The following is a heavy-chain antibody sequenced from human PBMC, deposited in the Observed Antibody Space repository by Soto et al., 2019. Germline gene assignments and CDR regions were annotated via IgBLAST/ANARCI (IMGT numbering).Heavy chain of an antibody. J-gene: IGHJ4*02. CDR2: INWNDDK. CDR1: GFSLSSTGVG. Sequence: QITLKESGPTLVKVTQTVTLTCTFSGFSLSSTGVGVGWIRQPPGKALEGLALINWNDDKRYNPSLKSRLTITKDTSKNQVVLTMTNMDPVDTAAYYCARSGHNSGFFYYDYWGQGTLVTFSS. D-gene: IGHD3-22*01. V-gene: IGHV2-5*01. CDR3: ARSGHNSGFFYYDY.